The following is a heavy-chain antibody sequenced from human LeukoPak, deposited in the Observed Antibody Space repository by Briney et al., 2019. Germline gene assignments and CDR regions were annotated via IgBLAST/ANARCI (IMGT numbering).Heavy chain of an antibody. CDR3: ARRGTYDYVWGSYRWRVGFDY. J-gene: IGHJ4*02. CDR1: GVSFSGYY. CDR2: INHSGST. D-gene: IGHD3-16*02. Sequence: PSETLSLTCAVYGVSFSGYYWSWIRQPPGKGLEWIGEINHSGSTNYNPSLKSRVTISVDTSKNQFSLQLSSVTGADTAVYYCARRGTYDYVWGSYRWRVGFDYWGQGTLVTVSS. V-gene: IGHV4-34*01.